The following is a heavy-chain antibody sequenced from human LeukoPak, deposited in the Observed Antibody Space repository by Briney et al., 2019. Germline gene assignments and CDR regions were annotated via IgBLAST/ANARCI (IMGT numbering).Heavy chain of an antibody. Sequence: PGGSLRLSCAASGFTFSSYAMSWVRQAPGKGLEWVSAISGSGGSTYYADSVKGRFTISRDNSKNTLYLQMNSLRAEDTAVYYCAKGLYSSGASGYYYGMDVWGQGTTVTISS. D-gene: IGHD6-19*01. V-gene: IGHV3-23*01. CDR3: AKGLYSSGASGYYYGMDV. CDR2: ISGSGGST. J-gene: IGHJ6*02. CDR1: GFTFSSYA.